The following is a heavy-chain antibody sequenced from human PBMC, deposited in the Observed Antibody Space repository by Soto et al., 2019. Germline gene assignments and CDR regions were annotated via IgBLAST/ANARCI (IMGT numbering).Heavy chain of an antibody. D-gene: IGHD2-15*01. V-gene: IGHV3-7*01. CDR1: GFTFSSYW. CDR2: IKQDGSEK. Sequence: GGSLRLSCAASGFTFSSYWMSWVRQAPGKGLEWVANIKQDGSEKYYVDSVKGRFTISRDNAKNSLYLQMNSLRAEATAVYYCAILVVVAATANWLDPWGQGAMVTV. J-gene: IGHJ5*02. CDR3: AILVVVAATANWLDP.